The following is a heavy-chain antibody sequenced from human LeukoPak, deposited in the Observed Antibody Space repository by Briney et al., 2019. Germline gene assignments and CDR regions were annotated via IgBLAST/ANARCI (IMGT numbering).Heavy chain of an antibody. V-gene: IGHV3-33*01. CDR3: ARDSTSNAFDI. J-gene: IGHJ3*02. CDR2: IWYDGSNK. CDR1: GFTFSSYG. Sequence: GGSLRLSCAASGFTFSSYGMPWVRQAPGKGLEWVAVIWYDGSNKYYADSVKGRFTISRDNSKNTLYLQMNSLRAEDTAVYYCARDSTSNAFDIWGQGTMVTVSS.